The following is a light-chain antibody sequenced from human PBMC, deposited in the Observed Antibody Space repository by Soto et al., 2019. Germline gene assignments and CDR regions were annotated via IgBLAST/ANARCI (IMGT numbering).Light chain of an antibody. Sequence: EIVLTQSPAPLSLSPGETATLSCRASQSVSNYLAWYQHKPGQAPRLLIYGASNRATGISARISGSGSGRDFSLTINSPEPEDSAVYYCHQRTNWPSITFGQGTRLEI. CDR3: HQRTNWPSIT. CDR2: GAS. CDR1: QSVSNY. V-gene: IGKV3-11*02. J-gene: IGKJ5*01.